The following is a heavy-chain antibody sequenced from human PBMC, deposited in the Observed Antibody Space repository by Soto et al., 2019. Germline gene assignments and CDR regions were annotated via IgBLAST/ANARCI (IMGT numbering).Heavy chain of an antibody. CDR1: GGSFSGYY. CDR3: ARAVAGQTINYYYYMDV. D-gene: IGHD6-19*01. J-gene: IGHJ6*03. Sequence: PSETLSLTCAVYGGSFSGYYWSWIRQPPGKGLEWIGEINHSGSANYNPSLKSRVTISVDTSKNQFSLKLSSVTAADTAVYYCARAVAGQTINYYYYMDVWGKGTTVTVSS. CDR2: INHSGSA. V-gene: IGHV4-34*01.